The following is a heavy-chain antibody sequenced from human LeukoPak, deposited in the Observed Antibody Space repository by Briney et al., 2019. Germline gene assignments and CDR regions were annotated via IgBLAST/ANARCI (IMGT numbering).Heavy chain of an antibody. V-gene: IGHV4-59*01. D-gene: IGHD3-10*01. CDR1: GGSISTYYY. CDR2: IYDSAYT. Sequence: SETLSLTCTVSGGSISTYYYWTWIRQPPGKGLEWIGYIYDSAYTKYNPSLRSRVTISVDTSKNQFSLTLDSVTAADTAVYYCARELGSSYAYGMDVWGQGTVVTVSS. J-gene: IGHJ6*02. CDR3: ARELGSSYAYGMDV.